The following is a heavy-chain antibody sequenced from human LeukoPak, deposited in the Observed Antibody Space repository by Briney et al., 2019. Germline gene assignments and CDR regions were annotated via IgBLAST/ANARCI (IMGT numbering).Heavy chain of an antibody. CDR1: GGSLNNDY. Sequence: SETLSLTPTLSGGSLNNDYWSSLRQSPGQGLEWIGYIYYSGNTMYSPSLKSRVLISVATSRNQFSLALSSVTAADAAVYYCAQGANVFYFWGQGTMVTVSS. CDR3: AQGANVFYF. V-gene: IGHV4-59*01. D-gene: IGHD3-16*01. J-gene: IGHJ3*01. CDR2: IYYSGNT.